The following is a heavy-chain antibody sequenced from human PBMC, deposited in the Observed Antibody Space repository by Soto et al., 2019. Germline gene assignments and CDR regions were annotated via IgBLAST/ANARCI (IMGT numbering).Heavy chain of an antibody. CDR1: GYTFISYD. Sequence: ASVKVSCKASGYTFISYDINWVRQTAGQGLEWMGWMSPKTANTGYAQKFQGRVTMTRSTSISTAYMELSSLTSEDTAVYYCTGGPPNWGFDSWGQGTPVTVSS. D-gene: IGHD7-27*01. CDR2: MSPKTANT. V-gene: IGHV1-8*01. J-gene: IGHJ5*01. CDR3: TGGPPNWGFDS.